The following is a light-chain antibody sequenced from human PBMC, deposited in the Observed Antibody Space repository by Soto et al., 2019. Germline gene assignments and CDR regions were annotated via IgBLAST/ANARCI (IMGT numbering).Light chain of an antibody. CDR2: AAS. CDR3: QHYNSYSEA. V-gene: IGKV1-16*01. CDR1: QSISNN. J-gene: IGKJ1*01. Sequence: DIQMTQSPSSLSASVGDRVTITCRASQSISNNLIWYQQKPGKAPNVLINAASSLQSGVPSRFSGSGSGTEFTLTISSLQPDDFATYYCQHYNSYSEAFGQGTKVDIK.